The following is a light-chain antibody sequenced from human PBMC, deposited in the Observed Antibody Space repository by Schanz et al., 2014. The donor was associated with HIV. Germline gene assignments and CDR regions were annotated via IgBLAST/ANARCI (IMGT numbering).Light chain of an antibody. CDR2: GTS. Sequence: EIVLTQSPATLSLSPGERATLSCRASQSVSSYLAWYQQRPGQAPRLLLYGTSSRATGIPDRFSGSGSGADFTLTISRLEPEDFAVYYCQHYGSSKWTFGQGTKVEIK. J-gene: IGKJ1*01. V-gene: IGKV3-20*01. CDR1: QSVSSY. CDR3: QHYGSSKWT.